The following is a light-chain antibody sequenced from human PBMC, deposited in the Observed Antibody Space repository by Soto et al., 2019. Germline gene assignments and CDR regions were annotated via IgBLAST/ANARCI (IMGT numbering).Light chain of an antibody. CDR1: QSISSW. J-gene: IGKJ1*01. CDR3: QQSYSTSWT. Sequence: DIQMNNSPSTLSASVGDRVTITCRASQSISSWLAWYQQKPGKAPKLLIYDASSLESGVPSRFSGSGSGTDFTLTISSLQPEDFATYYCQQSYSTSWTFGQGDQGG. CDR2: DAS. V-gene: IGKV1-5*01.